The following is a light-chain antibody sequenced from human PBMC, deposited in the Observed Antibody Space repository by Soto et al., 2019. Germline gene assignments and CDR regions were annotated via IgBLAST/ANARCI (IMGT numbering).Light chain of an antibody. J-gene: IGKJ2*01. CDR2: KAS. Sequence: DIQMTQSPSTLSASVGDRVTITCRASQSISSWLAWYQQKPGKAPKLLIYKASTLESGVPSRFSGSGSGTEFTLTISSLQPDDFATYYCQQYNSYPYTFGQGTKLEIK. CDR1: QSISSW. V-gene: IGKV1-5*03. CDR3: QQYNSYPYT.